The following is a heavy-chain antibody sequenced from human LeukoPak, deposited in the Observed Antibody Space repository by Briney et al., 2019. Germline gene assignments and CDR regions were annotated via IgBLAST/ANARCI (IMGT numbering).Heavy chain of an antibody. D-gene: IGHD4-11*01. CDR2: IYYSGST. V-gene: IGHV4-59*08. CDR1: GGSISSYY. J-gene: IGHJ5*02. CDR3: ARHGSTVMAINWFDP. Sequence: TSETLSLTCTVSGGSISSYYWSWIRQPPGKGLEWIGYIYYSGSTNYNPSLKSRVTISVDTSKNQFSLKLSSVTAADTAVYYCARHGSTVMAINWFDPWGQGTLVTVSS.